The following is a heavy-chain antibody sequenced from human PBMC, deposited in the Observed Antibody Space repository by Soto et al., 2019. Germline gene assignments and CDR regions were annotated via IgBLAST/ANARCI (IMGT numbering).Heavy chain of an antibody. Sequence: QVQLVESGGGVVQPGRSLRLSCEASGFTFSSYGMHGVRQAPGKGLEWVAVIWYDGSNKYYADSVKGRFTISRDNSKNTLYLQMNSLRAEDTAVYYCARASRRGSSGWSDYWGQGTLVTVSS. CDR1: GFTFSSYG. V-gene: IGHV3-33*01. J-gene: IGHJ4*02. CDR2: IWYDGSNK. CDR3: ARASRRGSSGWSDY. D-gene: IGHD6-19*01.